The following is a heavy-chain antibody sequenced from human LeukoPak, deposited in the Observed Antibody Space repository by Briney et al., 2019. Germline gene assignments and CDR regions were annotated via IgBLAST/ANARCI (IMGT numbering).Heavy chain of an antibody. J-gene: IGHJ3*02. CDR1: GGSISNYY. Sequence: PSETLSLTCTVSGGSISNYYWSWIRQPPGKGLEWIGFIHYSGSTTYNPSLKSRVSISVDTSKSHFSLKLSSVSAADTAVYYCARDWAWDGAFDIWGQGTMVTVSS. D-gene: IGHD1-26*01. CDR2: IHYSGST. CDR3: ARDWAWDGAFDI. V-gene: IGHV4-59*01.